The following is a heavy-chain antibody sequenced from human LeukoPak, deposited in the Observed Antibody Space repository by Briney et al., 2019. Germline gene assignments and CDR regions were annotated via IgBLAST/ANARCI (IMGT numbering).Heavy chain of an antibody. V-gene: IGHV3-30*18. D-gene: IGHD6-13*01. Sequence: GGSLRLSCAASGFTFSSYGMHWVRQAPGKGLEGVAVISYDGSTKYYADSVKGRFTISRDNSKNTLYLQMNSLRAEDTAVYYCAKEKQQRVSQSLDIWGQGTMVTVSS. CDR2: ISYDGSTK. CDR3: AKEKQQRVSQSLDI. J-gene: IGHJ3*02. CDR1: GFTFSSYG.